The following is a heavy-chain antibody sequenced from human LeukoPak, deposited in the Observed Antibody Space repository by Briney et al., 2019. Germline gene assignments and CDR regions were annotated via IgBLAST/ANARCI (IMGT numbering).Heavy chain of an antibody. CDR2: IYSGGTT. V-gene: IGHV3-53*01. J-gene: IGHJ4*02. CDR3: VWEAAGVDY. CDR1: GFTVSSNY. D-gene: IGHD6-13*01. Sequence: GGSLRLSCAASGFTVSSNYMSWVRQAPGKELEWVSVIYSGGTTYYADSVKGRFTISRDNSKNTLYLQMNSLRAEDTAVYYCVWEAAGVDYWGQGTLVTVSS.